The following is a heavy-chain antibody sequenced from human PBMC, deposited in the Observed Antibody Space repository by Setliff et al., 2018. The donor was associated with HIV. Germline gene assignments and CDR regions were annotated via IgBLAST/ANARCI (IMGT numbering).Heavy chain of an antibody. CDR1: GFTVSSNE. V-gene: IGHV3-23*01. CDR2: ISGGST. D-gene: IGHD2-8*02. J-gene: IGHJ4*02. Sequence: PGGSLRLSCAASGFTVSSNEMSWVRQAPGKGLEWVSSISGGSTYYADSVKGRFTISRDNSKNTLFLRMNSLRADDTAVYYCATARPRHLVSTNPPYYFDYWGQGTLVTVSS. CDR3: ATARPRHLVSTNPPYYFDY.